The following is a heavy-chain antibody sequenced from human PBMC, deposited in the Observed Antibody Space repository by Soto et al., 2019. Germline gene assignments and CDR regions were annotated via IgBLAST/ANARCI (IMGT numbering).Heavy chain of an antibody. CDR2: INQDGSER. CDR3: ARSPIVVVTAVFDY. D-gene: IGHD2-21*02. V-gene: IGHV3-7*03. J-gene: IGHJ4*02. CDR1: GFTFSTYW. Sequence: PGGSLRLSCAASGFTFSTYWMSWVRQAPGKGLEWVANINQDGSERYYVDSVKGRFTISRDNAKNSLYLQMNSLRAEDTALYYCARSPIVVVTAVFDYWGQGTLVTV.